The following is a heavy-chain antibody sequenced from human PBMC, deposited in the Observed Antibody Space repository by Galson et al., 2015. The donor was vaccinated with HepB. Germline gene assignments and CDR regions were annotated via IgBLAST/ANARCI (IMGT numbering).Heavy chain of an antibody. D-gene: IGHD6-13*01. V-gene: IGHV3-30*02. CDR1: GFTFNNCG. CDR2: IRYDGSNK. CDR3: ARGEVTGYSSNWYLAALTSGFDY. J-gene: IGHJ4*02. Sequence: SLRLSCAASGFTFNNCGMHRVRQAPGKGLEWVAFIRYDGSNKYYADSVKGRFTVSRDNSKNTLYLQMHSLRAEDTAVYYCARGEVTGYSSNWYLAALTSGFDYWGQGTLVTVSS.